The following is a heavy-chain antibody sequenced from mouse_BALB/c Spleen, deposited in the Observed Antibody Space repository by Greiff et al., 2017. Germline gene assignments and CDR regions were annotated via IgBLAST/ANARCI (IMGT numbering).Heavy chain of an antibody. CDR2: IRLKSNNYAT. V-gene: IGHV6-6*02. D-gene: IGHD2-3*01. CDR3: TRGGYYD. Sequence: EVKVEESGGGLVQPGGSMKLSCVASGFTFSNYWMNWVRQSPEKGLEWVAEIRLKSNNYATHYAESVKGRFTISRDDSKSSVYLQMNNLRAEDTGIYYCTRGGYYDWGQGTTLTVSS. CDR1: GFTFSNYW. J-gene: IGHJ2*01.